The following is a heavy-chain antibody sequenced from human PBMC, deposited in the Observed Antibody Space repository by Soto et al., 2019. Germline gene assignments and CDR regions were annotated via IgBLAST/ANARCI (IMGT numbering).Heavy chain of an antibody. Sequence: QVQLVESGGGVVQPGRSLRLSCAASGFTFSTYGMHWVRQAPGKGLEWLAVISNNGINKYYADTVKGRFTISRDNYKNTLFMQMNSHRGEDTAIYYCARVIRADSTSSNFYYYSGLDVWGQGTTVTVSS. V-gene: IGHV3-30*03. D-gene: IGHD6-6*01. J-gene: IGHJ6*02. CDR2: ISNNGINK. CDR3: ARVIRADSTSSNFYYYSGLDV. CDR1: GFTFSTYG.